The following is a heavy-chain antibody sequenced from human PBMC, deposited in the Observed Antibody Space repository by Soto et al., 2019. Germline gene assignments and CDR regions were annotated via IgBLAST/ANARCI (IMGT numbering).Heavy chain of an antibody. Sequence: GESLKISCKASGYRFTTYWIDWVRQVPGKGLEWMGIIYPGDSDTRYSPSFQGQVTMSVDKSISTAYLQWSSLKASDTAMYYCARHGGSPGYYYGMDVWGQGTAVTVSS. CDR2: IYPGDSDT. J-gene: IGHJ6*02. CDR1: GYRFTTYW. CDR3: ARHGGSPGYYYGMDV. V-gene: IGHV5-51*01. D-gene: IGHD3-3*01.